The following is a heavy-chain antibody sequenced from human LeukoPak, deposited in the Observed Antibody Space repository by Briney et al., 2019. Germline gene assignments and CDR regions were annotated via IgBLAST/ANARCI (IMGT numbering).Heavy chain of an antibody. CDR1: GFTVSSNY. D-gene: IGHD3-16*02. CDR2: IYGGGSK. Sequence: GGVLLLSCAASGFTVSSNYMSGVRPAAGKGLEWAAVIYGGGSKYYADSVKGRFTISRDNSKNTLYLQMNSLRAEDTAVYYCARWGYDYVWGSYRSYYFDYWGQGTLVTVSS. J-gene: IGHJ4*02. CDR3: ARWGYDYVWGSYRSYYFDY. V-gene: IGHV3-66*01.